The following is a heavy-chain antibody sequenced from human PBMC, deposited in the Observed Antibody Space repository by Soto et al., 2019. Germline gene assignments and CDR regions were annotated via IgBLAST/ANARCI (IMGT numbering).Heavy chain of an antibody. CDR3: AKTFFSGSGSYRGWFDP. CDR2: ISGSGDNT. J-gene: IGHJ5*02. CDR1: GFTFSSYG. V-gene: IGHV3-23*04. D-gene: IGHD3-10*01. Sequence: VQLVESGGGVVQPGRSLRLSCAASGFTFSSYGMHWVRQAPGKGLEWVAVISGSGDNTYYADSVKGRFTISRDGSKDTLYLKMNSLRADDTAVYYCAKTFFSGSGSYRGWFDPWGQGTQVTVSS.